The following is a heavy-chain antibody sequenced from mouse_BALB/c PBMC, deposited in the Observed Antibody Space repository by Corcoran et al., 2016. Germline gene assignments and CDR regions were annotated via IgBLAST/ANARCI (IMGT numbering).Heavy chain of an antibody. Sequence: QVQLVQSGLELKKTGESVKVSCKASGYTFTSYGMNWVKQAPGKGLKWMGWINTYTGEPTYADDSKGRFALSMETSASTAYLQINNLKNEDTATYFGAREPRAVDYWGQGTSVTVSS. CDR1: GYTFTSYG. CDR2: INTYTGEP. V-gene: IGHV9-3-1*01. J-gene: IGHJ4*01. CDR3: AREPRAVDY.